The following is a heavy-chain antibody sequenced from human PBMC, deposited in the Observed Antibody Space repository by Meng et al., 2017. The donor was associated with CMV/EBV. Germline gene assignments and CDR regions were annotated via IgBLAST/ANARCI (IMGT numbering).Heavy chain of an antibody. J-gene: IGHJ4*02. CDR3: ARTPSYSGSQRPFDY. V-gene: IGHV1-2*02. CDR2: INPNSGGT. Sequence: GELGQAGAEVKKPGASVKVSCKASGYTFTGYYMHWVRQAPGQGLEWMGWINPNSGGTNYAQKFQGRVTMTRDTSISTAYMELSRLRSDDTAVYYCARTPSYSGSQRPFDYWGQGTLVTVSS. D-gene: IGHD1-26*01. CDR1: GYTFTGYY.